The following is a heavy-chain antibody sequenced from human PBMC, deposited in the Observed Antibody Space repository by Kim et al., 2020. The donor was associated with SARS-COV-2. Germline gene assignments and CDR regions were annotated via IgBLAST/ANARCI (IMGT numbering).Heavy chain of an antibody. D-gene: IGHD3-22*01. CDR2: IYYSGST. J-gene: IGHJ4*02. V-gene: IGHV4-31*03. CDR1: GGSISSGGYY. Sequence: SETLSLTCTVSGGSISSGGYYWSWIRQHPGKGLEWIGYIYYSGSTYYNPSLKSRVTISVDTSKNQFSLKLSSVTAADTAVYYCARGGGATYYYDSSGYYDFYYFDYWGQGTLVTVSS. CDR3: ARGGGATYYYDSSGYYDFYYFDY.